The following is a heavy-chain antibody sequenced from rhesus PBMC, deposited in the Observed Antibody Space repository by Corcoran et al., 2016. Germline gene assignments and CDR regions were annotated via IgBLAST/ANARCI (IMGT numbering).Heavy chain of an antibody. CDR1: GFTSSDYY. CDR3: ARDGDTATGLES. D-gene: IGHD5-24*01. CDR2: IRNKANGGTA. V-gene: IGHV3-116*02. J-gene: IGHJ6*01. Sequence: EVRLVESGGGLVQPGGSLRLSCAASGFTSSDYYMSWVRQIPGMGPAWVGFIRNKANGGTAVDCASGKGRFTSARDDYKSSARLKRNSLKTEDTAVYDCARDGDTATGLESWGQGVVVTVSS.